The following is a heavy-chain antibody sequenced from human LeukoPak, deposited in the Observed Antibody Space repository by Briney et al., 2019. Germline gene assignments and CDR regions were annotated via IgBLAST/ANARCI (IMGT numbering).Heavy chain of an antibody. Sequence: SGGSLRLSCAASEFPLSSYSINWVRQAPGKGLEWVSYISSSGSAIYYVDSVKGRFTVSRDNAKNSLFLQMNSPRAEDTAVYYWLRVKVSYCDYWGQGALVTVSS. J-gene: IGHJ4*02. D-gene: IGHD3-10*01. CDR1: EFPLSSYS. CDR2: ISSSGSAI. CDR3: LRVKVSYCDY. V-gene: IGHV3-48*01.